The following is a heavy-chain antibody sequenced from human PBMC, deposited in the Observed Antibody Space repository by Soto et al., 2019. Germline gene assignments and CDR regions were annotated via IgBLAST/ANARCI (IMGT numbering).Heavy chain of an antibody. V-gene: IGHV4-31*03. D-gene: IGHD5-12*01. Sequence: PSETLSLTCTVSGGSISSGGYYWSWIRQHPGKGLEWIGYIYYSGSTYYNPSLKSRVTLSVDTSKNQFSLKLSSVTAADMAVYYCAREGSYSAYNFAHGIQLWSFDFWGQGALVTVSS. CDR3: AREGSYSAYNFAHGIQLWSFDF. CDR2: IYYSGST. J-gene: IGHJ4*02. CDR1: GGSISSGGYY.